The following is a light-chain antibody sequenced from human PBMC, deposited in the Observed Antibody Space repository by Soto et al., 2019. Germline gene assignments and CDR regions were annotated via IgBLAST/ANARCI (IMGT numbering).Light chain of an antibody. J-gene: IGKJ4*01. CDR1: QSVGSY. CDR3: QQYGNWPLT. V-gene: IGKV3-15*01. CDR2: GAS. Sequence: EIVMTQSPGTLSVSPGERATLSCRASQSVGSYLAWYQQKSGQAPRPLSHGASTRATGIPATFSGSGSGTEFTLTISSLQSEDFAVYYCQQYGNWPLTFGGGTKVEIK.